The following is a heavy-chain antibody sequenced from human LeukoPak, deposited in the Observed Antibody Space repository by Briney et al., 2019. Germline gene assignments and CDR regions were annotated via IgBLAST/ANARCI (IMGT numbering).Heavy chain of an antibody. CDR2: INHSGST. J-gene: IGHJ6*02. V-gene: IGHV4-34*01. D-gene: IGHD3-3*01. CDR1: GGSFSGYY. Sequence: SETLSLTCAVYGGSFSGYYWSWIRQPPGKGLEWIGEINHSGSTNYNPSLKSRVTISVDTSKNQFSLKLSSVTAADTAVYYCARGQQLRFLEWLPREGTRYCYGMDVWGQGTTVTVSS. CDR3: ARGQQLRFLEWLPREGTRYCYGMDV.